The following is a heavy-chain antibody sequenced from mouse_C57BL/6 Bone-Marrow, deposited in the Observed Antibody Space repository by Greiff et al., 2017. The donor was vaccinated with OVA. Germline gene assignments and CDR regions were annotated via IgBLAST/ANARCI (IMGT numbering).Heavy chain of an antibody. CDR1: GFTFSDFY. V-gene: IGHV7-1*01. CDR3: ARDANGGYDDYAMDY. CDR2: RRNKANDYTT. Sequence: EVKLMESGGGLVQSGRSLRLSCATSGFTFSDFYMEWVRQAPGKGLEWIAARRNKANDYTTEYSASVKGRFIVSRDTSQSILYLQMNALRAEDTAIYYCARDANGGYDDYAMDYWGQGTSVTVSS. D-gene: IGHD2-2*01. J-gene: IGHJ4*01.